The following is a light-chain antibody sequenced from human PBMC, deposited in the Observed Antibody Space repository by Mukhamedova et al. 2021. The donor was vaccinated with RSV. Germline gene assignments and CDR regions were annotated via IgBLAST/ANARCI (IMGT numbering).Light chain of an antibody. V-gene: IGKV1-5*03. Sequence: RVTITCRASQSISSWLAWYQQKPGKAPKLLIYKASSLESGVPSRFSGSGSGTEFTLTISSLQPDDFATYYCQQYNSYSQTFGQGTK. CDR3: QQYNSYSQT. J-gene: IGKJ1*01. CDR2: KAS. CDR1: QSISSW.